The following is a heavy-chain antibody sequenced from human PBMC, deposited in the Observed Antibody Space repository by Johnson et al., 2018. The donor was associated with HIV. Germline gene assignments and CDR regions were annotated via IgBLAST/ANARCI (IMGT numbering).Heavy chain of an antibody. J-gene: IGHJ3*02. CDR1: GFTFSSYW. V-gene: IGHV3-7*01. CDR2: IKQDGSEK. Sequence: VQLVESGGGLVQPGGSLRLSCAASGFTFSSYWMSWVRQAPGKGLEWVANIKQDGSEKYYLDSVKGRFTVSRVNSKNTLYRRMNSLRAVDTAVYYCATGYSGSPVGDTFDIWGRGTMVTVSS. CDR3: ATGYSGSPVGDTFDI. D-gene: IGHD1-26*01.